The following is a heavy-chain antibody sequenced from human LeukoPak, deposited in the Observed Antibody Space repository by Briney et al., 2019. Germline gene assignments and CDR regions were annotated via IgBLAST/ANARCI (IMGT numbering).Heavy chain of an antibody. CDR3: ARGYSGSYSFDY. CDR2: IYTSGST. V-gene: IGHV4-4*08. J-gene: IGHJ4*02. Sequence: SETLSLTCTVSGGSISSYYWSWIRQPPGKGLEWVGRIYTSGSTNYNPSLKSRVTISVIMSKNQFSLELSSVTAGDTAVYYCARGYSGSYSFDYWGQGTLVTVSS. D-gene: IGHD1-26*01. CDR1: GGSISSYY.